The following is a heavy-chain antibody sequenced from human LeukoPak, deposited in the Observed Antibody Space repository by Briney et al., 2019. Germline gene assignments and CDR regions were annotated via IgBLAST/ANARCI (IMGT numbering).Heavy chain of an antibody. D-gene: IGHD6-19*01. V-gene: IGHV4-59*01. CDR2: IYYSGST. Sequence: SETLSLTCTVSGGSISSYYWSWIRRPPGKGLEWIGYIYYSGSTNYNPSLKSRVTISIDTSKNQFSLKLSSVTAADTAVYYCARGDSSGWDDAFDIWGQGTMVTVSS. CDR3: ARGDSSGWDDAFDI. CDR1: GGSISSYY. J-gene: IGHJ3*02.